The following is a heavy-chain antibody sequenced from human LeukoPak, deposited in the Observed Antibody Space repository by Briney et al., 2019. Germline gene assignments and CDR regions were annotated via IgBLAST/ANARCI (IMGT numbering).Heavy chain of an antibody. J-gene: IGHJ3*01. CDR2: IYDGGNT. D-gene: IGHD3-22*01. CDR1: GASISSGDYY. V-gene: IGHV4-30-4*01. Sequence: SQTLSLTCSVSGASISSGDYYWSWIRQPPGKGLEWIGYIYDGGNTYYNPSLKSRVTISVDTSKNQLSLRLRSVTAADTAVYYCVKQWLRNAFDLWGQGTMVTVSS. CDR3: VKQWLRNAFDL.